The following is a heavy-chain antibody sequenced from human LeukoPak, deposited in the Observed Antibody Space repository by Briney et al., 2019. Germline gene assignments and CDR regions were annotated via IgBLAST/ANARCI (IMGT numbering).Heavy chain of an antibody. J-gene: IGHJ4*02. Sequence: GGSLRLSCAASGFTFSSYWMSWVRQAPGKGLEWVASINQGGSEQNYVDSVKGRFTISRDNAKNSLYLQMNSLRAEDTAAYYGARGTITVDFGGQGTLVT. CDR1: GFTFSSYW. CDR2: INQGGSEQ. V-gene: IGHV3-7*04. D-gene: IGHD5-12*01. CDR3: ARGTITVDF.